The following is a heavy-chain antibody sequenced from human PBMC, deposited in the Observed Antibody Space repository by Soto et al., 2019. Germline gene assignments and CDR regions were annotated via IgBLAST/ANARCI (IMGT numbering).Heavy chain of an antibody. CDR1: GFTFSSYG. Sequence: GGSLRLSCAASGFTFSSYGMHWVRQAPGKGLEWVAVISYDGSNKYYADSVKGRFTISRDNSKNTLYLQMNSLRAEDTAVYYCAKVSLLLGYYYGMDVWGQGTTVTVSS. V-gene: IGHV3-30*18. CDR2: ISYDGSNK. CDR3: AKVSLLLGYYYGMDV. J-gene: IGHJ6*02. D-gene: IGHD2-15*01.